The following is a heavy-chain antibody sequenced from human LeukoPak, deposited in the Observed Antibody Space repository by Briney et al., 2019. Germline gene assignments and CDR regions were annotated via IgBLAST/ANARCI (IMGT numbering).Heavy chain of an antibody. CDR2: INHSGST. CDR3: ARGATNFDY. Sequence: SETLSLTCAVYGGSFSGYYWSWIRQPPGKGLEWIGEINHSGSTNYNPSLKSRVTISVDTSKNQFSLKLSSVTAADTAVYYCARGATNFDYWGQGTLVTVSS. CDR1: GGSFSGYY. V-gene: IGHV4-34*01. J-gene: IGHJ4*02.